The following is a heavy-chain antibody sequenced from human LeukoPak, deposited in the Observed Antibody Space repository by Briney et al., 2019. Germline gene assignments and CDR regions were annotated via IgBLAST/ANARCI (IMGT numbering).Heavy chain of an antibody. V-gene: IGHV3-30*18. D-gene: IGHD2-2*01. CDR1: GVTFSSYG. Sequence: GRSLRLSCAASGVTFSSYGMHWVRQAPGKGLEWVAVISYDGSNKYYADSVKGRFTISRDNSKNTLYLQMNSLRAEDTAVYYCAKVTVPRPAYYYYYGMDVWGQGTTVTVSS. CDR2: ISYDGSNK. CDR3: AKVTVPRPAYYYYYGMDV. J-gene: IGHJ6*02.